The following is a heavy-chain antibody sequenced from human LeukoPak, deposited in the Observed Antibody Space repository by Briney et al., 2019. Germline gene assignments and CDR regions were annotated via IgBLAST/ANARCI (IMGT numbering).Heavy chain of an antibody. D-gene: IGHD3-10*01. J-gene: IGHJ6*02. V-gene: IGHV1-69*13. CDR3: ARVGHGSGSYYNPLGV. CDR1: GYTFTSYD. Sequence: SVKVSCKASGYTFTSYDISWVRQAPGQGLEWMGGIIPIFGTANYAQKFQGRVTITADESTSTAYMELSSLRSEDTAVYYCARVGHGSGSYYNPLGVWGQGTTVTVSS. CDR2: IIPIFGTA.